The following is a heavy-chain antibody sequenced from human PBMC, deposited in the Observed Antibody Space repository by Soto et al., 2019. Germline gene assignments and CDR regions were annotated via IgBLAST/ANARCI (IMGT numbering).Heavy chain of an antibody. CDR2: ISYIGYT. CDR3: ASSGYYDTSGYYFYFDY. D-gene: IGHD3-22*01. CDR1: GGSISTYY. Sequence: SETLSLTCTVSGGSISTYYWSWIRQSPGKGLEWIGYISYIGYTKYKPSLKSRVTIAVDTSKNQFSLKLSSVTAADTAVYCCASSGYYDTSGYYFYFDYWGQETLVTAPQ. J-gene: IGHJ4*01. V-gene: IGHV4-59*08.